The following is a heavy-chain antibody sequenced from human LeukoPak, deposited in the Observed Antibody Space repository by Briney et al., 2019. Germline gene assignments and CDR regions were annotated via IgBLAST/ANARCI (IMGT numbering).Heavy chain of an antibody. CDR2: ISSSSSYI. J-gene: IGHJ4*02. CDR3: ASSGYDLAKTDY. V-gene: IGHV3-21*01. Sequence: GGSLRLSCAASGFTFSRYSMNWVRQAPGKGLEWVSSISSSSSYIYYADSVKGRFTISRDNAKNSLYLQMNSLRAEDTAVYYCASSGYDLAKTDYWGQGTLVTVSS. CDR1: GFTFSRYS. D-gene: IGHD5-12*01.